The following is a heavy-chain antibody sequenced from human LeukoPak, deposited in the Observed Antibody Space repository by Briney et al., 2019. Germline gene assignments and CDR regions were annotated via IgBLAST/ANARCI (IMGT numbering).Heavy chain of an antibody. J-gene: IGHJ4*02. CDR1: GFTFSSYG. CDR2: MSYDGSQE. D-gene: IGHD2-15*01. Sequence: PGRSLRLSCADSGFTFSSYGMRWVRQAPGKGLEWVAVMSYDGSQEYYADSVKGRFTISRDNSNNTLYLQMNSLGAEDTDVYYCAKCCARRGWTCYLGFDFWGQGTLITVSS. V-gene: IGHV3-30*18. CDR3: AKCCARRGWTCYLGFDF.